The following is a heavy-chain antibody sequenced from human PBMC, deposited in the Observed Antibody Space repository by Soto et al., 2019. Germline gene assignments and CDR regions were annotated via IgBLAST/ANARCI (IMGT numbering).Heavy chain of an antibody. Sequence: QVQLVESGGGVVQPGRSLRLSCAASGFTFSNYAMYWVRQAPGKGLEWVAVISYDGNNKDYADSVKGRFTISRDNSKKTLYLQMNRLRAEDTAVYYCSRAGCDGGTCYTRVGIRYGMDVWGQGTTVTVSS. V-gene: IGHV3-30-3*01. CDR2: ISYDGNNK. CDR3: SRAGCDGGTCYTRVGIRYGMDV. CDR1: GFTFSNYA. D-gene: IGHD2-15*01. J-gene: IGHJ6*02.